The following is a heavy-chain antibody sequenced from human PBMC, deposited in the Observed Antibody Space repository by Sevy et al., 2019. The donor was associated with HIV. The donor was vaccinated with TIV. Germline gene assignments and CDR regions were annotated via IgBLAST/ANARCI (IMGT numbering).Heavy chain of an antibody. CDR3: AKAPNGYYGSGREGYYFDY. V-gene: IGHV3-23*01. CDR2: ISGSGGST. D-gene: IGHD3-10*01. Sequence: GGSLRLSCAASGFTFSSYAMSWVRQAPGKGLEWVSAISGSGGSTYYADSVKGRFTISRHNSKNTLYLQMNSLRAEDTAVYYCAKAPNGYYGSGREGYYFDYWGQGTLVTVSS. CDR1: GFTFSSYA. J-gene: IGHJ4*02.